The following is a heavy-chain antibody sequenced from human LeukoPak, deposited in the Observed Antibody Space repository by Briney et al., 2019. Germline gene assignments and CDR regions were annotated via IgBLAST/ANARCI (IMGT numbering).Heavy chain of an antibody. V-gene: IGHV3-48*03. CDR3: ARDQHVADPSETFDL. CDR1: GFTFSSYE. J-gene: IGHJ2*01. D-gene: IGHD6-19*01. Sequence: GGSLRLSCAASGFTFSSYEMNWVRQAPGKGLEWVSYISSSGSTIYYADSVKGRFTISRDTAENSLYLQMNSLRAEDTAVYYCARDQHVADPSETFDLWGRGTLVTVSS. CDR2: ISSSGSTI.